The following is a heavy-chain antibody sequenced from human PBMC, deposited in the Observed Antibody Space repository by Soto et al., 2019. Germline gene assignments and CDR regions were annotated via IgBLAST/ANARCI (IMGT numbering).Heavy chain of an antibody. D-gene: IGHD6-13*01. Sequence: EVQLVETGGGLIQPGGSLRLSCAASGFTVSNNYMSWVRQAPGKGLEWVSLIYSGGSTYYADSVKGRFTISRDNSKNTLYLQMNSLRAEDTAVYYCATYSSLDYWGQGTLVTGSS. CDR1: GFTVSNNY. CDR2: IYSGGST. V-gene: IGHV3-53*02. CDR3: ATYSSLDY. J-gene: IGHJ4*02.